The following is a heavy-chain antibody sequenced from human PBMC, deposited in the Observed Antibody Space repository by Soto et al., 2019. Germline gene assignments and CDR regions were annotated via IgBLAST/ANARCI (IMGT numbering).Heavy chain of an antibody. CDR3: AKDLGATTYAFDI. CDR1: GFTFSSYA. J-gene: IGHJ3*02. CDR2: ISGSGGST. Sequence: EVRLLESGGGLVQPGGSLRLSCAASGFTFSSYAMSWVRQAPGKGLEWVSAISGSGGSTYYADSVKGRFTISRDNSKNTLYLQMNSLRAEDTAVYYCAKDLGATTYAFDIWGQGTMVTVSS. D-gene: IGHD1-26*01. V-gene: IGHV3-23*01.